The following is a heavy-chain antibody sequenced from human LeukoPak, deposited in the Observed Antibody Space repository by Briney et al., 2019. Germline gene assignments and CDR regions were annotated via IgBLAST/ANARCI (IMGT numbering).Heavy chain of an antibody. Sequence: PSETLSLTCAVYGGSFSGYYWSWIRQPPGKGLEWIGEINQSGSTNYNPSLKSRVTISVDTSKNQFSLKLSSVTAADTAVYYCARTSSGWYRRFDYWGQGTLVTVSS. J-gene: IGHJ4*02. D-gene: IGHD6-19*01. CDR1: GGSFSGYY. CDR3: ARTSSGWYRRFDY. V-gene: IGHV4-34*01. CDR2: INQSGST.